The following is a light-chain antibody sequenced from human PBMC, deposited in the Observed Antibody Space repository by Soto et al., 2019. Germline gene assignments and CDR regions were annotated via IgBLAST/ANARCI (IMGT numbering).Light chain of an antibody. CDR3: QQYNSYLYT. CDR2: QAS. CDR1: QSIGSW. Sequence: DIQMTQSPSTLSASVGDRVTITCRASQSIGSWLAWYQQRPGKAPKLLIYQASNLESGVPSRFSGSGSGTEFTLAISSLQPDDFATYYCQQYNSYLYTFGQGTKLEIK. V-gene: IGKV1-5*03. J-gene: IGKJ2*01.